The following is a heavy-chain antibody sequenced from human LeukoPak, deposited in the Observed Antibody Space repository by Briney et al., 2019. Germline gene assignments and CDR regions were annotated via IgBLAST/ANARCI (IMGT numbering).Heavy chain of an antibody. CDR2: IYYRGST. J-gene: IGHJ5*02. CDR1: GGSISSYY. Sequence: SETLSLTCTVSGGSISSYYWSWIRQPPGKGLEWIGYIYYRGSTNYNPSLKSRVTISVDTSKSQFSLNLNSVTAADTAVYYCARTWDDGYFDPWGQGTLVTVSS. CDR3: ARTWDDGYFDP. D-gene: IGHD1-1*01. V-gene: IGHV4-59*01.